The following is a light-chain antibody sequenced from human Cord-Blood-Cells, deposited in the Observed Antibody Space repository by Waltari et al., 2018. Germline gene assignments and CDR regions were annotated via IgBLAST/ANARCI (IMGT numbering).Light chain of an antibody. V-gene: IGLV3-19*01. CDR1: SLRSSY. CDR2: GKN. CDR3: NSRDSSGNHWV. J-gene: IGLJ3*02. Sequence: SSELTQDPAVSVALGQTVRITCQGDSLRSSYTSWYQQKAGQPTVLVIYGKNNRPSGIPDRFSGSSSGNTASLTITGAQAEDEADYYCNSRDSSGNHWVFGGGTKLTVL.